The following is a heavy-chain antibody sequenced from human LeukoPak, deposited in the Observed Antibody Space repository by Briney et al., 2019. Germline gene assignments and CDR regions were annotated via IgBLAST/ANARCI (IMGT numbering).Heavy chain of an antibody. Sequence: GASVKVSCKASGYTFTGYYMHWVRQAPGQGPEWMGWINPNSGGTNYAQKFQGRVTMTRDTSISTAYMELSRLRSDDAAVYYCARVPIAAAGTLFDYWGQGTLVTVSS. D-gene: IGHD6-13*01. CDR1: GYTFTGYY. CDR2: INPNSGGT. J-gene: IGHJ4*02. V-gene: IGHV1-2*02. CDR3: ARVPIAAAGTLFDY.